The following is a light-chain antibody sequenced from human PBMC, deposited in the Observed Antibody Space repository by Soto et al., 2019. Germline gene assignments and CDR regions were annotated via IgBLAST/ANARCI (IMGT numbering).Light chain of an antibody. CDR2: DND. CDR3: ATWDSSLSGVV. Sequence: QSVLTQPPSVSAAPGQVITISCSGSSSNIGNNYVSWYQQLPGTAPKLLIYDNDKRPSGIPDRFSGSKSGTSATLGITGLQTGDEADYYCATWDSSLSGVVFGGGTKLTVL. CDR1: SSNIGNNY. J-gene: IGLJ2*01. V-gene: IGLV1-51*01.